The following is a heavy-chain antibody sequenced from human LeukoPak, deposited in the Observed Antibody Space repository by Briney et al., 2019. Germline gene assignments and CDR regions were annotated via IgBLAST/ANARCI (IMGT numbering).Heavy chain of an antibody. CDR1: GGTFSSYA. D-gene: IGHD3-16*01. CDR2: IIPIFGTA. Sequence: GSSVKVSCKASGGTFSSYAISWVRQAPGHGLEWMGGIIPIFGTANYAQKFQGRVTITADESTSTAYMELSSLRSEDTAVYYCATSPGGPNHDAFDIWGQGTMVTVSS. J-gene: IGHJ3*02. V-gene: IGHV1-69*01. CDR3: ATSPGGPNHDAFDI.